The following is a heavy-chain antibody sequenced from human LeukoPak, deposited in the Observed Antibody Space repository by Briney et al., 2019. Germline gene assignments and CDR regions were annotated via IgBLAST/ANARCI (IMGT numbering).Heavy chain of an antibody. V-gene: IGHV4-59*08. CDR2: IYFSGST. Sequence: SETLSLTCTVSGGSISTYFWSWIRQPPGKGLEWIGRIYFSGSTNYNPSLESRVTISVDTSKNQFSLTLSSVTAADTAVYYCARHKSSGSYPLDYWGQGILVTVSS. CDR3: ARHKSSGSYPLDY. J-gene: IGHJ4*02. D-gene: IGHD3-22*01. CDR1: GGSISTYF.